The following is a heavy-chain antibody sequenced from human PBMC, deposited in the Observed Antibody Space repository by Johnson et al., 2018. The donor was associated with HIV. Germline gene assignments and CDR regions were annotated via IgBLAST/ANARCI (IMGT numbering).Heavy chain of an antibody. D-gene: IGHD1-26*01. CDR3: ARGGSYLALDDAVDI. Sequence: QVQLVESGGGVVQPGRSLRLSCAASGFTFSSYSMHWVRQAPGKGLEWVAVISYDGSNKYYADSVKGRFTISRDNAKNSLYLQMNSMRAEDTAVSYCARGGSYLALDDAVDIWGQGTMVAVTS. CDR2: ISYDGSNK. J-gene: IGHJ3*02. CDR1: GFTFSSYS. V-gene: IGHV3-30-3*01.